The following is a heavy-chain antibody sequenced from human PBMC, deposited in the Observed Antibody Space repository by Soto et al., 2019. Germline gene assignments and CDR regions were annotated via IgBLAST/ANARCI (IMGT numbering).Heavy chain of an antibody. CDR2: ISSSSSYT. D-gene: IGHD5-18*01. J-gene: IGHJ6*02. CDR1: ELTFSDYD. Sequence: GSMRLPCAASELTFSDYDMRCIRKATAKGLEWFSYISSSSSYTNYADSVKGRFTISRDNAKNTLYLQMNSLRAEDTAVYYCASLDTAMVTDYYGMDVWGQGTTVTVSS. CDR3: ASLDTAMVTDYYGMDV. V-gene: IGHV3-11*06.